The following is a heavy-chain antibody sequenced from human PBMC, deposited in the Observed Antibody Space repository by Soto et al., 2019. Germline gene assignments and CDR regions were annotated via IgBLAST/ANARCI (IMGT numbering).Heavy chain of an antibody. V-gene: IGHV1-69*02. CDR3: ATNYGSGSTHFDH. D-gene: IGHD3-10*01. Sequence: QVQLVQSGAEVKKPGSSVKVSCSASAGTFDSYTISWVRQVPGQGLEWMGRIIPMLRMANFAQNFQGRVRMNADESTSTAYMVLSSLRSEDTAVYFCATNYGSGSTHFDHWGQGTPVTVTS. J-gene: IGHJ4*02. CDR1: AGTFDSYT. CDR2: IIPMLRMA.